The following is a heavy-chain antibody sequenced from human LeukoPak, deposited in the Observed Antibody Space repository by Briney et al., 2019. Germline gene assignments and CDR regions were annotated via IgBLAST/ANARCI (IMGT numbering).Heavy chain of an antibody. J-gene: IGHJ4*02. D-gene: IGHD5-18*01. V-gene: IGHV3-9*01. CDR3: ARSRAMVEPPDY. CDR2: ISWNSGSI. CDR1: GFTFDDYA. Sequence: GGSLRLSCAASGFTFDDYAMHWVRQAPGKGLEWVSGISWNSGSIGYADSVKGRFTISRDNAKNSLYLQMNSLRAEDTAVYYCARSRAMVEPPDYWGQGTLVTVSS.